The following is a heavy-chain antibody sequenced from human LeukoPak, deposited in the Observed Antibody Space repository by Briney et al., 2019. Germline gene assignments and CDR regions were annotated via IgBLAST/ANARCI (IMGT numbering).Heavy chain of an antibody. J-gene: IGHJ5*02. Sequence: SVTLSLTCAVYGGSFSGYYWSWIRQPPGKGLEWIGEINHSGSTNYNPSLKSRVTISVDTSKNQFSLKLSSVTAADTAVYYCARVTVRPNYDFWSGLRHWFDPWGQGTLVTVSS. CDR2: INHSGST. CDR3: ARVTVRPNYDFWSGLRHWFDP. D-gene: IGHD3-3*01. CDR1: GGSFSGYY. V-gene: IGHV4-34*01.